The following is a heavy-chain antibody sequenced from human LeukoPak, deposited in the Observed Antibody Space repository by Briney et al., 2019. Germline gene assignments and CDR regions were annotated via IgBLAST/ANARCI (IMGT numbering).Heavy chain of an antibody. J-gene: IGHJ3*02. CDR2: IRYDGSNK. Sequence: GGSLRLSCAASGFTFSSYGMHWVRQAPGKGLEWVAFIRYDGSNKYYADSVKGRFTISRDNSKNTLYLQMNSLRADDTAVYYCAKDLFHRYDSSGFDAFDIWGQGTMVTVSS. CDR1: GFTFSSYG. D-gene: IGHD3-22*01. CDR3: AKDLFHRYDSSGFDAFDI. V-gene: IGHV3-30*02.